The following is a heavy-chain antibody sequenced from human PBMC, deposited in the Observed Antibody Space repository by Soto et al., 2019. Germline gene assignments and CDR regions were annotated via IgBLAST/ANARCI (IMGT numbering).Heavy chain of an antibody. V-gene: IGHV5-51*01. D-gene: IGHD6-19*01. CDR2: IYPNDSRV. J-gene: IGHJ4*02. CDR1: GYRFSSYW. Sequence: GESLKISCQTSGYRFSSYWIVWVRQMPGKGLEWMGIIYPNDSRVKYNPSVQGQVTMSVDRSISTAYLQWSSLRASDTAVYYCARRTSTIGWRHYFDFWGQGTLVTVSS. CDR3: ARRTSTIGWRHYFDF.